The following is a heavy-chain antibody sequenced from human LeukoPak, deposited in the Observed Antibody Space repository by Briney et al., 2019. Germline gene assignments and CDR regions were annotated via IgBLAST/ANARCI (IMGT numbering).Heavy chain of an antibody. CDR3: ARDGIVVVPAAIYYYYGMDV. Sequence: PSETLSLTCAVSGYSISSGYYWGWIRQPPGKGLGWIGSIYHSGSTYYNPSLKSRVTISVDTSKNQFSLKLSSVTAADTAVYYCARDGIVVVPAAIYYYYGMDVWGKGTTVTVSS. J-gene: IGHJ6*04. CDR2: IYHSGST. V-gene: IGHV4-38-2*02. CDR1: GYSISSGYY. D-gene: IGHD2-2*01.